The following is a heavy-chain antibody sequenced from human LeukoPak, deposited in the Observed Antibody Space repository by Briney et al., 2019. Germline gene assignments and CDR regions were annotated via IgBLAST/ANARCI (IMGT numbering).Heavy chain of an antibody. V-gene: IGHV1-2*02. CDR3: ARGLAYYDRSGYPTI. J-gene: IGHJ4*02. Sequence: ASVTVSCRASGYTFTDYYIHWVRQAPGQGLEGMGWISPHTGGSNLAQTFQGRVTMTRDTSTSTVHMELSRLTSDDTAMYYCARGLAYYDRSGYPTIWGQGTLVTASS. CDR2: ISPHTGGS. CDR1: GYTFTDYY. D-gene: IGHD3-22*01.